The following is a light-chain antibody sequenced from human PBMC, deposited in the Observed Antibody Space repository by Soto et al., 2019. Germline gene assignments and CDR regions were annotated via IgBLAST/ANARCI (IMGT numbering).Light chain of an antibody. J-gene: IGLJ2*01. CDR3: AAWDDRLNGGV. V-gene: IGLV1-44*01. CDR1: SSNIGSNT. Sequence: QSVLTQPPSASGTPGQRVTISCSGSSSNIGSNTVNWYQQLPGTAPKLLIYSNNQRPSGVPDRFSGSKSGTSASLAISGLQSEDESDYYCAAWDDRLNGGVVGGGTKVTVL. CDR2: SNN.